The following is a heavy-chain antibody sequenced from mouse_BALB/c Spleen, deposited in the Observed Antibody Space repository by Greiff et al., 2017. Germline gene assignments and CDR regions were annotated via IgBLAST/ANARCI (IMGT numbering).Heavy chain of an antibody. CDR2: IRNKANGYTT. CDR3: ARDMDRYDGYWYFDG. Sequence: EVKVEESGGGLVQPGGSLRLSCATSGFTFTDYYMSWVRQPPGKALEWLGFIRNKANGYTTEYSASVKGRFTISRDNSQSILYLQMNTLRAEDSATYYCARDMDRYDGYWYFDGWGAGTTVTVSS. CDR1: GFTFTDYY. V-gene: IGHV7-3*02. J-gene: IGHJ1*01. D-gene: IGHD2-14*01.